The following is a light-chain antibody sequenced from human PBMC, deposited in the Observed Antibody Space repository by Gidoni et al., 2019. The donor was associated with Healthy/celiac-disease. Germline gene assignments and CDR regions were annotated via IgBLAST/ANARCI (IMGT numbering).Light chain of an antibody. Sequence: SYELTQPPSVSVSPGQTASITCSGAKLGDKYACWYQQKPGQSPVLVIYQDSKWPSGIPERFSGSNSGNTATLTISGTQAMDEADYYCQAWDSSTLYVFGTGTKVTVL. V-gene: IGLV3-1*01. J-gene: IGLJ1*01. CDR2: QDS. CDR1: KLGDKY. CDR3: QAWDSSTLYV.